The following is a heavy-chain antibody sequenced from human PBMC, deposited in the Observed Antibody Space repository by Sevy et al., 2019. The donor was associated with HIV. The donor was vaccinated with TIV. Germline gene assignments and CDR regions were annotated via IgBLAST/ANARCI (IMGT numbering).Heavy chain of an antibody. CDR2: IRYDGSDK. CDR1: GFTLSSYG. CDR3: ARDRLGITISAEWGGGMDV. V-gene: IGHV3-33*01. Sequence: GGSLRLSCVASGFTLSSYGMHWVRQAPGKGLERVAVIRYDGSDKYYADSVKGRFTISRDNSKNTLYLQMKSLRAEDTAVYYCARDRLGITISAEWGGGMDVWCQGTTVTVSS. J-gene: IGHJ6*02. D-gene: IGHD3-3*01.